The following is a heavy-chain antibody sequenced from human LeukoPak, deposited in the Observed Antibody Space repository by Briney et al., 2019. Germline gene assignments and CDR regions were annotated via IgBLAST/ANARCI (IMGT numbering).Heavy chain of an antibody. CDR1: GGTFSSYA. D-gene: IGHD6-13*01. V-gene: IGHV1-69*05. J-gene: IGHJ5*02. CDR2: IIPIFGTA. CDR3: ARSASRAGAYSSTSLRFDP. Sequence: GAPVKVSCKASGGTFSSYAISWVRQAPGQGLEWMGGIIPIFGTANYAQKFQGRVTITTDESTSTAYMELSSLRSEDTAVYYCARSASRAGAYSSTSLRFDPWGQGTLVTVSS.